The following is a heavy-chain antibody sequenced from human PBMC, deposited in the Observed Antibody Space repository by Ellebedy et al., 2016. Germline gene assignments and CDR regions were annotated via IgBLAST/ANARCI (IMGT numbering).Heavy chain of an antibody. CDR1: GGSVSSGSYY. CDR2: IYYSGST. Sequence: SETLSLXCTVSGGSVSSGSYYWSWIRQPPGKGLEWIGYIYYSGSTNYNPSLKSRVTISVDTSKNQFSLKLSSVTAADTAVYYCARRSGNYAPFDQWGQGTLVTVSS. D-gene: IGHD3-22*01. V-gene: IGHV4-61*01. CDR3: ARRSGNYAPFDQ. J-gene: IGHJ4*01.